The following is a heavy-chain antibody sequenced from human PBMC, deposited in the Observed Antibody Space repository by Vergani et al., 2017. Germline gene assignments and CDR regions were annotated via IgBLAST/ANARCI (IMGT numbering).Heavy chain of an antibody. CDR3: AKAPGDYYYDSSGYYYV. D-gene: IGHD3-22*01. CDR1: GFTFSSYA. J-gene: IGHJ4*02. Sequence: EVQLLESGGGLVQPGGSLRLSCAASGFTFSSYAMSWVRQAPGKGLEWVSAISCSGGSTYYADSLKGRFTISRDNSKNTLYLQMNSLRAEDTAVYYCAKAPGDYYYDSSGYYYVWGQGTLVTVSS. CDR2: ISCSGGST. V-gene: IGHV3-23*01.